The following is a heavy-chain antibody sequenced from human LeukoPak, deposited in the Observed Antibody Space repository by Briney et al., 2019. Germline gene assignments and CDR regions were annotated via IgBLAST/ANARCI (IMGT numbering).Heavy chain of an antibody. CDR1: GFTFSSYS. V-gene: IGHV3-21*01. Sequence: GGSLRLSCAASGFTFSSYSMNWVRQAPGKGLEWVSSISSSSSYIYYADSVKGRFTISRDNAKSSLYLQMNSRRLEDTAMYYCARNIDRSTGYYMAAWGTGTTVTVSS. CDR2: ISSSSSYI. D-gene: IGHD2-2*01. J-gene: IGHJ6*03. CDR3: ARNIDRSTGYYMAA.